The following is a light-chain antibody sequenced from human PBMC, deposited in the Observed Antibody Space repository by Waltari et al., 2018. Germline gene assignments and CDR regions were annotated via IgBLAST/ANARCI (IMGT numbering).Light chain of an antibody. CDR2: EAS. V-gene: IGKV3-15*01. J-gene: IGKJ5*01. CDR1: QSIASN. Sequence: EVVMTQSPATLSLFPGERATLSCRASQSIASNLAWYQQKPAQAPRLLIYEASTKATGIAARLRGDGSRAEYTLTIGSLQSKESAVYYCQQYNRWPPITFGQATRLEIK. CDR3: QQYNRWPPIT.